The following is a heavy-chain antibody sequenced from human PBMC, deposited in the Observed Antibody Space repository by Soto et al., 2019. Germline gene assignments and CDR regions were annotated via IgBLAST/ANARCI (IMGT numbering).Heavy chain of an antibody. CDR1: GGSISSGGYY. J-gene: IGHJ4*02. CDR3: ARGNHAPPYYFDY. D-gene: IGHD2-2*01. Sequence: QVQLQESGPGLVKPSQTLSLTCTVSGGSISSGGYYWSWIRQHPGKGLEWIGYIYYSGSTYYNPSLKSRVXXSXDXXKNQFSLKLSSVTAADTAVYYCARGNHAPPYYFDYWGQGTLVTVSS. CDR2: IYYSGST. V-gene: IGHV4-31*03.